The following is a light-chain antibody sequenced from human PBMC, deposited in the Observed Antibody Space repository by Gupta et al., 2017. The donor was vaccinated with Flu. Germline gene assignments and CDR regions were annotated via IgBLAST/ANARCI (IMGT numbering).Light chain of an antibody. V-gene: IGLV2-14*04. CDR3: SSDTSSSNWV. CDR2: DVS. CDR1: SSEVGGYNY. J-gene: IGLJ3*02. Sequence: ITISCAGTSSEVGGYNYVSWDQQHPGKARKFMIYDVSRRPARIADRFSDSKSGNTASLTISGLQEEDEADYYGSSDTSSSNWVFGGGTKLTVL.